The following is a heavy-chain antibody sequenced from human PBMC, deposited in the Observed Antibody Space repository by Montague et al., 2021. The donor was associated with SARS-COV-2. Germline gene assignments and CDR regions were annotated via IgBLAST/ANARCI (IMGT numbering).Heavy chain of an antibody. J-gene: IGHJ6*02. V-gene: IGHV4-34*01. Sequence: SETLSLTCAVYGRSFSGYYWSWIRQPPGRGLEWIGETNDSGRTNYNPSLKGRVTISVDTSKNQFSLRLSSVTAAETAVYYCARGYCSGSGCYYYYGMDVWGQGTTVTVSS. CDR1: GRSFSGYY. CDR3: ARGYCSGSGCYYYYGMDV. CDR2: TNDSGRT. D-gene: IGHD2-15*01.